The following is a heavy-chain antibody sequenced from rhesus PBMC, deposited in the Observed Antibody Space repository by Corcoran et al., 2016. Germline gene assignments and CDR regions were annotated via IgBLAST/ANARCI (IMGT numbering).Heavy chain of an antibody. D-gene: IGHD2-15*01. Sequence: QVQLVQSGAEVKKPGASVQVSCKASGFTFGSYAINWVRQAPGQGLEWMGVSIPLVGIRNYAEKFQGRVRITAYRSTSQAYMERGALRSEDMAVYYGARDYGSSTYCPVYSEFGGQGSLSTFSS. CDR1: GFTFGSYA. J-gene: IGHJ1*01. V-gene: IGHV1-198*02. CDR2: SIPLVGIR. CDR3: ARDYGSSTYCPVYSEF.